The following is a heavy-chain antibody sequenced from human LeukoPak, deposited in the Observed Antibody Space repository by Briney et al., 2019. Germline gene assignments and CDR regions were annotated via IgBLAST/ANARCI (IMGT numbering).Heavy chain of an antibody. V-gene: IGHV3-11*04. CDR1: GFTFSDYY. Sequence: GGSLRLSCAASGFTFSDYYMSWIRQAPGKGLEWVSYISSSGSTIYYADSVKGRFTISRDNAKNSLYLQMNSVRAEDTAVYYCARADLAAAGTYYMDVWGKGTTVTVSS. CDR2: ISSSGSTI. CDR3: ARADLAAAGTYYMDV. J-gene: IGHJ6*03. D-gene: IGHD6-13*01.